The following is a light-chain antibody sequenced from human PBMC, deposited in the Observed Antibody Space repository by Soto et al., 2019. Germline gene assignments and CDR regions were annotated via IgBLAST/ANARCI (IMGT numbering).Light chain of an antibody. J-gene: IGLJ1*01. CDR2: DVN. CDR3: SSYTSSSTHV. V-gene: IGLV2-14*03. Sequence: QSALTQPAPVSGSPGQSITISCTGTRSDIGAFTFVSWYQQHPGKVPKLMIFDVNRRPSGVSDRFSGSKSGNTASLTISGLQAEDEGDYYCSSYTSSSTHVFGSGTKVTVL. CDR1: RSDIGAFTF.